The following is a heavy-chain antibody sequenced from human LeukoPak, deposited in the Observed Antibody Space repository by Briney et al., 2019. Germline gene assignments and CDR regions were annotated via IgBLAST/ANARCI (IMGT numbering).Heavy chain of an antibody. D-gene: IGHD1-26*01. CDR1: GFTFSSYG. V-gene: IGHV3-33*06. J-gene: IGHJ4*02. CDR3: GKASGDMSGSLDC. Sequence: GASLRLSCAASGFTFSSYGMHWVRQAPGKGLEWVAVIWYDGSNKYYADSVRGRFTISRDNSKNTLYLQMCSLRAEDTAVYYCGKASGDMSGSLDCWGQGSLVTVSS. CDR2: IWYDGSNK.